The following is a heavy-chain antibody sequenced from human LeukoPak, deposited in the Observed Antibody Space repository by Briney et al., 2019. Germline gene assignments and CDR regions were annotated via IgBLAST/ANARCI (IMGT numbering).Heavy chain of an antibody. CDR1: GYTFSNYG. Sequence: ASVKVSCKASGYTFSNYGITWVRQAPGQGLEGMGWISAYNGNTNYAQKLQGRVTMNTDTSTSTAYMELRSLRSDDTAVYYCARDSSSWSHAEYFQHWGQGTLVTVSS. CDR3: ARDSSSWSHAEYFQH. V-gene: IGHV1-18*01. CDR2: ISAYNGNT. J-gene: IGHJ1*01. D-gene: IGHD6-13*01.